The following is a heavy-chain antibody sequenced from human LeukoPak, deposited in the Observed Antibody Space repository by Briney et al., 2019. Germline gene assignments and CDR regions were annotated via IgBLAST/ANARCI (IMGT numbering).Heavy chain of an antibody. CDR1: GYTFTSYD. J-gene: IGHJ4*02. Sequence: ASVKVSCKASGYTFTSYDINWVRQATGQGLEWMGWMNPNSGNTGYAQKFQGRVTVTRNTSISTAYMELSSLRSEDTAVYYCARGRDILTGYYDYWGQGTLVTVSS. D-gene: IGHD3-9*01. CDR3: ARGRDILTGYYDY. CDR2: MNPNSGNT. V-gene: IGHV1-8*01.